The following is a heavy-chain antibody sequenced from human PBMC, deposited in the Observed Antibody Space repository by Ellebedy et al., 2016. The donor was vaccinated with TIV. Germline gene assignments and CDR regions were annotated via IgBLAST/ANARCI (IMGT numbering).Heavy chain of an antibody. CDR2: ISGGGGST. J-gene: IGHJ4*02. CDR1: GYSIRSGYS. V-gene: IGHV3-23*01. CDR3: STTIVAGSNY. Sequence: ETLSLXXTVSGYSIRSGYSWGWIRQSPGTRLEWVSTISGGGGSTYYADSVRGRFTISRDNAKDSLYLQMTNLRVDDTAVYYCSTTIVAGSNYWGQGTLVTVSS. D-gene: IGHD5-24*01.